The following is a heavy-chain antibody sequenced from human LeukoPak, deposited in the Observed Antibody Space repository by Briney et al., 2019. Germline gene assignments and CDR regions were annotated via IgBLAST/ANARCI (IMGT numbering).Heavy chain of an antibody. CDR3: ARDGDTAMDY. V-gene: IGHV3-30*03. J-gene: IGHJ4*02. CDR1: GLTFSRYN. D-gene: IGHD5-18*01. CDR2: ISYDGSNK. Sequence: GGSLTLSCAASGLTFSRYNMNWVRQAPGKGLEWVAVISYDGSNKYYADSVKGRFTISRDNSKNTLYLQMNSLRAEDTAVYYCARDGDTAMDYWGQGTLVTVSS.